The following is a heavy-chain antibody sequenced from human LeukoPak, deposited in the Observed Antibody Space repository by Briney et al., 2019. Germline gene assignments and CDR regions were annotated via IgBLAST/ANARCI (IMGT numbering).Heavy chain of an antibody. D-gene: IGHD4-23*01. CDR1: GFTFSSYA. J-gene: IGHJ4*02. CDR3: ARGARKGDDYGGFFDY. CDR2: ISYDGSYK. V-gene: IGHV3-30*04. Sequence: TGGSLRLSCAASGFTFSSYALHWVRQATGKGLEWVAVISYDGSYKDYPDSVKGRFTISRDNSKNTLYLQMNSLRAEDTAVYYCARGARKGDDYGGFFDYWGQGTLVTVSS.